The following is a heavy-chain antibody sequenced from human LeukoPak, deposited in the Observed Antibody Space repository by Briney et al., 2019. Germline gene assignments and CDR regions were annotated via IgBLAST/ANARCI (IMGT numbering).Heavy chain of an antibody. Sequence: PSETLSLTCAVYGGSFSGYYWSWIRQPPGKGLEWIGEINHSGSTNYNPSLKSRVTISVDTSKNQFSLKLSSVTAADTAVYYCARDHPMIGDAFDIWGQGTMVTVSS. CDR2: INHSGST. CDR1: GGSFSGYY. J-gene: IGHJ3*02. D-gene: IGHD3-22*01. CDR3: ARDHPMIGDAFDI. V-gene: IGHV4-34*01.